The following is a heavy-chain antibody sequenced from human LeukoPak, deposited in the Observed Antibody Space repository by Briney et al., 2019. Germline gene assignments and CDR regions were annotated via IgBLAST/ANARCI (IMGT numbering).Heavy chain of an antibody. CDR1: GGSIRNSSFY. Sequence: SSETLSLTCAVSGGSIRNSSFYWGWIRQPPGKGLEWIASIYNSGTTYYNPSIKSRITIFVDTSKNQVSLKLRSVTAADTAVYYCARLGHDYSNYPLFDYWGQGTLVTVSS. V-gene: IGHV4-39*01. CDR3: ARLGHDYSNYPLFDY. D-gene: IGHD4-11*01. J-gene: IGHJ4*02. CDR2: IYNSGTT.